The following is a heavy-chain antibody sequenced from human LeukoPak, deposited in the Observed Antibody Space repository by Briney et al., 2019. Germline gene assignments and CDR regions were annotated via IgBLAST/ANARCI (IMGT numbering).Heavy chain of an antibody. D-gene: IGHD3-10*02. Sequence: GGSLRLSCAASGVTLSSYAMSWVRPAPPKGLAWVSAISGSGGSTYYADSVKGRFTISRDNSKNTLYLQMNSLRAEDTAVYYCAKELHCSESYAFDYGGQRALVTVAS. V-gene: IGHV3-23*01. CDR1: GVTLSSYA. CDR2: ISGSGGST. J-gene: IGHJ4*02. CDR3: AKELHCSESYAFDY.